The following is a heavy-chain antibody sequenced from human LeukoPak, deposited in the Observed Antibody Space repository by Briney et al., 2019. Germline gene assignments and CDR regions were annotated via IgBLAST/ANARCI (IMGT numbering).Heavy chain of an antibody. CDR1: GYTFTSYY. V-gene: IGHV1-2*02. D-gene: IGHD1-26*01. CDR3: ARASGSYWWFDS. J-gene: IGHJ5*01. CDR2: VNPNSGDT. Sequence: ASVKVSCKASGYTFTSYYLHWVRQAPGQWLEWMGCVNPNSGDTNYAQKFQGSVTMARDTSISTVYMELSRLRSDDTAVYYCARASGSYWWFDSWGQGTLVTVSS.